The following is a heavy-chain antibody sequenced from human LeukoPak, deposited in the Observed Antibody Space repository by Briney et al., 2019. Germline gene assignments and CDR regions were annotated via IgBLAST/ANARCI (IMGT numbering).Heavy chain of an antibody. D-gene: IGHD5-24*01. CDR2: INHDGSAI. Sequence: PGGSLRLSCAASGFTVSSYVMHWVRQAPGEGLVWVSRINHDGSAIAYADSVKGRSTISRDNAKNTLYLQINSLRADDTAVYYCVRDYNFKIDYWGQGTLVTVSS. V-gene: IGHV3-74*01. J-gene: IGHJ4*02. CDR1: GFTVSSYV. CDR3: VRDYNFKIDY.